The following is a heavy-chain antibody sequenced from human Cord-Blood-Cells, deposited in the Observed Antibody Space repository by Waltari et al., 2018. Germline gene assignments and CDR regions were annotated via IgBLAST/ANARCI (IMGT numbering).Heavy chain of an antibody. CDR2: FDPEDGET. V-gene: IGHV1-24*01. CDR1: GYTLTELS. J-gene: IGHJ4*02. Sequence: QVQLVQSGAEVKKPGASVKVSCKVSGYTLTELSMHWVRQAPGKGLEWMGGFDPEDGETIYAQKFQGRVTMTEDTSTDTAYMGLSSLRSEDTAVYYCATGKVSVVISSPTFDYWGQGTLVTVSS. CDR3: ATGKVSVVISSPTFDY. D-gene: IGHD3-22*01.